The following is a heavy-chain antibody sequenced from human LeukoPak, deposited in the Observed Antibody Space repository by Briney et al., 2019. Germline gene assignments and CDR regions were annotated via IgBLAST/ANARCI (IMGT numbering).Heavy chain of an antibody. Sequence: GGSLRLSCAASGVTFSSYSMNWVRQAPGKGLEWASYISSSSSTIYYADSVKGRFTISRDNAKNSLYLQMNSLRAEDTAVYYCARAGGGDPFDPWGQGTLVTVSS. CDR1: GVTFSSYS. V-gene: IGHV3-48*01. J-gene: IGHJ5*02. CDR2: ISSSSSTI. D-gene: IGHD2-21*02. CDR3: ARAGGGDPFDP.